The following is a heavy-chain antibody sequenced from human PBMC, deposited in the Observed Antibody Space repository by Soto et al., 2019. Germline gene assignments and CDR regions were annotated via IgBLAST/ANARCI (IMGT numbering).Heavy chain of an antibody. D-gene: IGHD6-19*01. CDR1: GFTFSSYA. Sequence: EVQVLESGGGLVQPGGSLRLSCPASGFTFSSYAMNWVRQAPGKGLEWVSVISGSGGSTYYADSVKGRFTISRDNSKNTLYLQMNSLRAEDTAVYYCARRSSGWYFDYWGQGTLVTVSS. CDR2: ISGSGGST. CDR3: ARRSSGWYFDY. J-gene: IGHJ4*02. V-gene: IGHV3-23*01.